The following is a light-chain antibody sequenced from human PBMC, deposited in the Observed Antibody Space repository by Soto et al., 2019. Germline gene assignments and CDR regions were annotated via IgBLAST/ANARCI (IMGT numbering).Light chain of an antibody. J-gene: IGKJ4*01. CDR3: HQYESFSGLT. V-gene: IGKV1-5*03. CDR1: QNINSW. Sequence: DIQMTQSPSTLSASVGDIVTSTCRASQNINSWLAWYQQKPGKAPKLLIYKASALQSGVPSRFSGSGSGTEFTLTINSLQPDDFATYYCHQYESFSGLTFGGGTKVDIK. CDR2: KAS.